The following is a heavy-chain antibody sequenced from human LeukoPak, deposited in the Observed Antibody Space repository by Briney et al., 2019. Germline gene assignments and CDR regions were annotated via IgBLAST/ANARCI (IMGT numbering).Heavy chain of an antibody. CDR3: AKSGYYYDSSGKEFDY. J-gene: IGHJ4*02. Sequence: GGSLRLSCAASGFTFSNYGMSWVRQTPGRGLEWVSAIIGSGGTTYYADSMKGRFTISRDNSKNTLYLQMNSLRAEDTAVYYCAKSGYYYDSSGKEFDYWGQGTLVTVSS. V-gene: IGHV3-23*01. CDR2: IIGSGGTT. CDR1: GFTFSNYG. D-gene: IGHD3-22*01.